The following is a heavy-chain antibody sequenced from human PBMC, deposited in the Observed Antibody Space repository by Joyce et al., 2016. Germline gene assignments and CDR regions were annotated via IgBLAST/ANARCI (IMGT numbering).Heavy chain of an antibody. Sequence: EVQVLESGGGLVQPGGSLRLSCAASELTFSSYAMTWVRQAPGKGLEWVSAISGSGGSTHYADSVKCRFTISRDNSKNTLYLQMNSLRAEDTAIYYCAKLLYAQYYYGMDVWGQGTTVTVSS. CDR3: AKLLYAQYYYGMDV. J-gene: IGHJ6*02. CDR1: ELTFSSYA. CDR2: ISGSGGST. D-gene: IGHD2/OR15-2a*01. V-gene: IGHV3-23*01.